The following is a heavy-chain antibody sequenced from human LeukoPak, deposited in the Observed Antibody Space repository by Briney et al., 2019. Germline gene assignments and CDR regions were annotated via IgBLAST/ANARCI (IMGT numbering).Heavy chain of an antibody. J-gene: IGHJ4*02. D-gene: IGHD4-17*01. Sequence: ASVKVSCKASGYTFTSYDINWVRQATGQGLEWMGWMNPNSGNTGYAQKFQGRVTMTRNTSISTAYMELSSLRSEDTAVYYCARGADYGDYRHFDYWGQGTLVTVSS. CDR1: GYTFTSYD. CDR2: MNPNSGNT. CDR3: ARGADYGDYRHFDY. V-gene: IGHV1-8*01.